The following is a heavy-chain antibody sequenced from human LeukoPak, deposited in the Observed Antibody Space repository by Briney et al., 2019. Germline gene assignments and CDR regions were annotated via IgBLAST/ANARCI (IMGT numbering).Heavy chain of an antibody. D-gene: IGHD5-24*01. CDR1: GGSISSYY. CDR3: ARKRDGYLFDY. V-gene: IGHV4-59*08. CDR2: IYYSGST. J-gene: IGHJ4*02. Sequence: SETLSPTCTVSGGSISSYYWSWIRQPPGKGLEWIGYIYYSGSTNYNPSLKSRVTISVDTSKNQFSLKLSSVTAADTAVYYCARKRDGYLFDYWGQGTLVTVSS.